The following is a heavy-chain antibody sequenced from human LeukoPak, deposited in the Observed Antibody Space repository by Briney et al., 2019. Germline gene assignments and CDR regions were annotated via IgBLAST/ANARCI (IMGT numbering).Heavy chain of an antibody. CDR2: IYPGDSDT. CDR3: ARPTMTTVSGDTVYYYYGMDV. J-gene: IGHJ6*02. V-gene: IGHV5-51*01. D-gene: IGHD4-17*01. CDR1: GYSFTSYW. Sequence: ESLKISCRGSGYSFTSYWIGWVRQMPGKGLEWMGIIYPGDSDTRYSPSFQGQVTISADKSISTAYLQWSSLKASDTAMYYCARPTMTTVSGDTVYYYYGMDVWGQGTTVTVSS.